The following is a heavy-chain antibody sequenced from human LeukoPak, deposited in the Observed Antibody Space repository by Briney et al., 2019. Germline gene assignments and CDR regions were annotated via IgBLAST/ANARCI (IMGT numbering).Heavy chain of an antibody. Sequence: PSETLSLTCTVSGGSISSSSYYWGWIRQPPGKGLEWIGSIYYSGSTYYNPSLKSRVTISVDTSKNQFSLKLSSVTAADTAVYYCARHNIVVVPAVQPGDAFDIWGQGTMVTVSS. CDR3: ARHNIVVVPAVQPGDAFDI. CDR2: IYYSGST. V-gene: IGHV4-39*01. CDR1: GGSISSSSYY. J-gene: IGHJ3*02. D-gene: IGHD2-2*01.